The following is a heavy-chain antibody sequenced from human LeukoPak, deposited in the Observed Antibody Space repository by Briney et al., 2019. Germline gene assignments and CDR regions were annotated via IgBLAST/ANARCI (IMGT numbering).Heavy chain of an antibody. Sequence: GGSLRLSCAASGFTFSSYALIWVRQAPGKGLEWVSGIGGSGGSTYYADSVKGRFTISRDNSKNTLYLQMNSLRAEDTAVYYCARVLSRLSGYNYWGQGTLVTVSS. D-gene: IGHD3-3*01. CDR2: IGGSGGST. CDR1: GFTFSSYA. V-gene: IGHV3-23*01. J-gene: IGHJ4*02. CDR3: ARVLSRLSGYNY.